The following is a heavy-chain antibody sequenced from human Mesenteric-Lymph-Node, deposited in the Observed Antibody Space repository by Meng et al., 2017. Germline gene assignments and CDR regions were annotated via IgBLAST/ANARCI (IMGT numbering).Heavy chain of an antibody. CDR2: ISAYNGNT. V-gene: IGHV1-18*01. Sequence: QVRLVQSGADVKKPGASGKVSCKASGYSFTSYGISWVRQAPGQGLEWMGWISAYNGNTNYAQKLQGRVTMTTDTSTSTAYMELSSLRSEDTAVYYCARDSIVVVVAATNYFDYWGQGTLVTVSS. J-gene: IGHJ4*02. D-gene: IGHD2-15*01. CDR3: ARDSIVVVVAATNYFDY. CDR1: GYSFTSYG.